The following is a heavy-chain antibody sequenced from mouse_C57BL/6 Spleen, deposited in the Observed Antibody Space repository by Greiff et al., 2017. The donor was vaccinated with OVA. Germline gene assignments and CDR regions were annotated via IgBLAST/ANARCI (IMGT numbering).Heavy chain of an antibody. CDR2: INPNNGGT. CDR3: ARQDYGSSYVLDD. CDR1: GYTFTDYN. Sequence: EVKLVESGPELVKPGASVKMSCKASGYTFTDYNMHWVKQSHGKSLEWIGYINPNNGGTSYNQKFKGKATLTVNKSSSTAYMELRSLTSEDSAVYYGARQDYGSSYVLDDWGQGTTLTVSS. D-gene: IGHD1-1*01. J-gene: IGHJ2*01. V-gene: IGHV1-22*01.